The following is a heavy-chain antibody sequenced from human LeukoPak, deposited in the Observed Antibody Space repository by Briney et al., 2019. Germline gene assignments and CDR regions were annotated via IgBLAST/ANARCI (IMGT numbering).Heavy chain of an antibody. CDR3: ARSPYGDQYLHFDY. Sequence: PGGSLRLSCAASGFTVSSNYMSWVRQAPGKGLEWVSVIYSGGSTYYADSVKGRFTISRDNSKNTLYLQMNSLRAEDTAVYYCARSPYGDQYLHFDYWGQGTLITVSS. D-gene: IGHD4-17*01. J-gene: IGHJ4*02. CDR2: IYSGGST. CDR1: GFTVSSNY. V-gene: IGHV3-53*01.